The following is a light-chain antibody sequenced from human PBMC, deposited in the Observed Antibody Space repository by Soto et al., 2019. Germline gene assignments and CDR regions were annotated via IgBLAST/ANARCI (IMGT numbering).Light chain of an antibody. CDR2: GAS. CDR1: QSVSSSY. Sequence: EIVLTQSPGTLSLSPVERATLSFSASQSVSSSYLAWYQQKPGQAPRLLIYGASSRATGIPDRFSGSGSGTDFTLTISRLEAEDFAVYYCQQYGSSPITFGQGTRLENK. J-gene: IGKJ5*01. V-gene: IGKV3-20*01. CDR3: QQYGSSPIT.